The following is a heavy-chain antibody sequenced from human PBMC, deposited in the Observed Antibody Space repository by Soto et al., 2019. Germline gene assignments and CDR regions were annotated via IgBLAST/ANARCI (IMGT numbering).Heavy chain of an antibody. Sequence: QVQLVESGGGVVQPGRSLRLSCAASGFTFSSYAMHWVRQAPGKGLEWVAVISYDGSNKYYADSVKGRFTISRDNSKNTLYLQMNSLRAEDTAVYYCASQIAVAGPGDYWGQGTLVTVSS. CDR2: ISYDGSNK. V-gene: IGHV3-30-3*01. CDR1: GFTFSSYA. CDR3: ASQIAVAGPGDY. D-gene: IGHD6-19*01. J-gene: IGHJ4*02.